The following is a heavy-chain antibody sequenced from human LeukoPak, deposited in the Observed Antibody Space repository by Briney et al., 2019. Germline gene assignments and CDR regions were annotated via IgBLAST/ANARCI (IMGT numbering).Heavy chain of an antibody. V-gene: IGHV4-38-2*02. Sequence: SSETLSLTCTVSGYSISSGYYWGWIRQPPGKGLEGIGIIYYSGSTYYNPSLKSRVTISVDPSKNQFSLKLSSVTAADTAVYYCARDWSSGWYHNSPGNNWFDPWGQGTLVTVSS. CDR1: GYSISSGYY. CDR3: ARDWSSGWYHNSPGNNWFDP. D-gene: IGHD6-19*01. CDR2: IYYSGST. J-gene: IGHJ5*02.